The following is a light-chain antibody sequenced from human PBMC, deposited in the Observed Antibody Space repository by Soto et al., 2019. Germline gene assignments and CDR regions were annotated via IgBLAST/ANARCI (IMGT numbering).Light chain of an antibody. CDR1: QDIIVW. Sequence: DIQMTQSPSSVSASVGDRFAITCLASQDIIVWLAWYQQKPGRAPKLLIYAASSLQSGVPTRFAGNGSGTSFTLTITSLQPEDFAKYESVPAEDCPISSGQGTGLEIK. J-gene: IGKJ5*01. CDR3: VPAEDCPIS. CDR2: AAS. V-gene: IGKV1-12*01.